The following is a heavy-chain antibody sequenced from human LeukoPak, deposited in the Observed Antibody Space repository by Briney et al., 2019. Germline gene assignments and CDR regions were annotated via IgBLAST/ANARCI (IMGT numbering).Heavy chain of an antibody. Sequence: ASVKVSCKASGGTFSSFAISWVRQAPGQGLEWMGWISAYNGNTNYAQKLQGRVTMTTDTSTSTAYMELRSLRSDDTAVYYCARLTLYCSGGSCYSSRGFDYWGQGTLVTVSS. CDR2: ISAYNGNT. J-gene: IGHJ4*02. V-gene: IGHV1-18*01. CDR1: GGTFSSFA. D-gene: IGHD2-15*01. CDR3: ARLTLYCSGGSCYSSRGFDY.